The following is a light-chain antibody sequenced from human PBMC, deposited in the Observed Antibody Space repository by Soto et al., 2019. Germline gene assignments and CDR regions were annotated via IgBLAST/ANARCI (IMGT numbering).Light chain of an antibody. V-gene: IGLV2-14*01. CDR3: SSYTSSSTSVV. CDR2: DVS. Sequence: QSALTQPASVSGSPGQSVTISCTGNSSDDGGYNYVSWYQQHPGKAPKLMIYDVSNRPSGVSNRFSGSKSGNTASLTISGLQAEDEADYYCSSYTSSSTSVVFGGGTKVTVL. J-gene: IGLJ2*01. CDR1: SSDDGGYNY.